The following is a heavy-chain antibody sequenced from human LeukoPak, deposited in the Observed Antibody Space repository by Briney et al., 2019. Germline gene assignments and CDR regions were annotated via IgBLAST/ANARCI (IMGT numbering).Heavy chain of an antibody. D-gene: IGHD1-26*01. CDR2: IRGSGGST. CDR3: AKGQEWELPSYFDY. Sequence: GGSLRLSCAASGFTFSSYAMSWVRQAPGKGLEWVSCIRGSGGSTYYADSVKGRFTISRDNSKNTLYLQMNSLRAEDTAVYYCAKGQEWELPSYFDYWGQGTLVTVSS. J-gene: IGHJ4*02. CDR1: GFTFSSYA. V-gene: IGHV3-23*01.